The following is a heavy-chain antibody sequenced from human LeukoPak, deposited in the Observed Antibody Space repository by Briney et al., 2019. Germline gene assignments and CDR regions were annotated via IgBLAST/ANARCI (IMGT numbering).Heavy chain of an antibody. CDR3: ARDWRGYCSSTSCYWNNWFDP. D-gene: IGHD2-2*01. CDR1: GGTFSSYA. Sequence: GASVKVSCKASGGTFSSYAISWVRQAPGQGLEWMGGIIPIFGTANYAQKFQGRVTITADESTSTAYTELSSLRSEDTAVYYCARDWRGYCSSTSCYWNNWFDPWGQGTLVTVSS. CDR2: IIPIFGTA. J-gene: IGHJ5*02. V-gene: IGHV1-69*13.